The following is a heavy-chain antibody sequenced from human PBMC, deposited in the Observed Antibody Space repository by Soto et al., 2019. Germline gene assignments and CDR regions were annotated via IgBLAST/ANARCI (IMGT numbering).Heavy chain of an antibody. CDR1: GFTFSSYA. CDR3: AKASSGSVAEDY. J-gene: IGHJ4*02. Sequence: GGSLRLSCAASGFTFSSYAMSWVRQAPGKGLEWVSAISGSGGSIYYADSVKGRFTISRDNSKNTLYLQMNSLRAEDTAVYYCAKASSGSVAEDYWGQGTLVTVSS. V-gene: IGHV3-23*01. CDR2: ISGSGGSI. D-gene: IGHD6-19*01.